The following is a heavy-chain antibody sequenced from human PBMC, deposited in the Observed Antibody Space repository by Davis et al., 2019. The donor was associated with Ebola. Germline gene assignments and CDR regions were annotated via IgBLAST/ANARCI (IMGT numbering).Heavy chain of an antibody. D-gene: IGHD2-21*02. CDR2: IWFDGSNQ. V-gene: IGHV3-30*02. CDR3: ATHRGDFNYLAN. Sequence: GESLKISCAASGFTFRNYGMLWVRQAPGRGLEWATFIWFDGSNQYYADSVKGRFTISRDNSKNMLYLQMNSLRVEDTAMYYCATHRGDFNYLANWGQGTLVSVSS. J-gene: IGHJ4*02. CDR1: GFTFRNYG.